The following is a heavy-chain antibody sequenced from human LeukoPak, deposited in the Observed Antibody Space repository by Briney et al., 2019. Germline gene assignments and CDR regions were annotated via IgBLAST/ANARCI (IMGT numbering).Heavy chain of an antibody. CDR1: GYPFTDYY. D-gene: IGHD3-3*01. Sequence: ASVKVSCKASGYPFTDYYMHWVRQAPGQGLEWMGWINPNSGGTNYAQKFQGRVTMTRDTSISTAYMELSRLRSDDTAVYYCATGVRFLEWLFRPAYYYYGMDVWGQGTTVTVSS. CDR3: ATGVRFLEWLFRPAYYYYGMDV. V-gene: IGHV1-2*02. CDR2: INPNSGGT. J-gene: IGHJ6*02.